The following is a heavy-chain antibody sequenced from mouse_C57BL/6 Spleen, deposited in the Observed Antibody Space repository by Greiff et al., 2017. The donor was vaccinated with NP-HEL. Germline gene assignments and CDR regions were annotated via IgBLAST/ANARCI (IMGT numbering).Heavy chain of an antibody. J-gene: IGHJ2*01. V-gene: IGHV1-69*01. CDR3: ARKDYGYGDY. Sequence: QVQLQQPGAELVMPGASVKLSCKASGYTFTSYWMHWVKQRPGQGLEWIGEIDPSDSYTNYNQKFKGKSTLTVDKSSSTAYMQLSSLTSEDAAVYYCARKDYGYGDYWGQGTTLTVSS. CDR1: GYTFTSYW. D-gene: IGHD2-2*01. CDR2: IDPSDSYT.